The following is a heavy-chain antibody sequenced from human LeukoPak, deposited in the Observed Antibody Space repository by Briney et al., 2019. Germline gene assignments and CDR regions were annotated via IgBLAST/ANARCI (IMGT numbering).Heavy chain of an antibody. V-gene: IGHV1-24*01. D-gene: IGHD6-13*01. CDR3: ATGYLVTAGLMDV. CDR1: GYTLTELS. CDR2: FDPEDGKT. Sequence: ASVKVSCKVSGYTLTELSMFWVRQAPGKGLEWMGSFDPEDGKTVYAQKFQGRVTMTEDTSTDTAYMELSSLRSEDTAVYYCATGYLVTAGLMDVWGQGTTVSVSS. J-gene: IGHJ6*02.